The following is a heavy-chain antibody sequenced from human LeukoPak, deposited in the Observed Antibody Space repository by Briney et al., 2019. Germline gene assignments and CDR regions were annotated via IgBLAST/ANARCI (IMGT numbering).Heavy chain of an antibody. Sequence: PGGSLRLSCAASGFTFSNYAMHWVRQAPGKGLEWVAVISYDGSNKYYADSVKGRFTISKDNSQNTLYLQMNSLRAEDTAVFYCARDDSSEPYYFDYWGQGTLVAVSS. D-gene: IGHD6-19*01. CDR1: GFTFSNYA. CDR3: ARDDSSEPYYFDY. V-gene: IGHV3-30-3*01. CDR2: ISYDGSNK. J-gene: IGHJ4*02.